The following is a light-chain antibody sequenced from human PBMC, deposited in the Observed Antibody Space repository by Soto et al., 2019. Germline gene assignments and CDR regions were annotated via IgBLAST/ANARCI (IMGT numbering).Light chain of an antibody. CDR3: QQYYSSPFS. CDR2: WAS. Sequence: DIVMTQSPDSLALSLGERATINCKSSRSLLSSSNNKNFLAWYQQKPGLPPRLLIYWASTRESGVPDRFSGSGSGTSFTLTISSLQAEDVAVYYCQQYYSSPFSFGPGTKVDIK. CDR1: RSLLSSSNNKNF. V-gene: IGKV4-1*01. J-gene: IGKJ3*01.